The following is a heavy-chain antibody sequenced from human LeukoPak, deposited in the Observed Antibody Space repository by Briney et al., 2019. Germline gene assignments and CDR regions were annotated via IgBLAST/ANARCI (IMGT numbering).Heavy chain of an antibody. CDR3: ARVKDTALTPVDY. J-gene: IGHJ4*02. CDR2: ISYDGSNK. Sequence: PGGSLRLSCAASGFTFSSYAMHWVRQAPGKGLEWVAIISYDGSNKYYADSVKGRFTISRGNSKNTLYLQMNSLRAEDTAVYYCARVKDTALTPVDYWGQGTLVTVSS. D-gene: IGHD5-18*01. CDR1: GFTFSSYA. V-gene: IGHV3-30*04.